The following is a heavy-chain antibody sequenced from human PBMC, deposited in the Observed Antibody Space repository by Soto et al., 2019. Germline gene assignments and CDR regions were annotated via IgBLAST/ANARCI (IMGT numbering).Heavy chain of an antibody. CDR3: ARDGVDVSRTTVRHGALDI. D-gene: IGHD4-17*01. J-gene: IGHJ3*02. CDR2: FIPVFTTA. CDR1: GGSFSTYG. V-gene: IGHV1-69*01. Sequence: QVQLVQSGAEVKKPGSSVKVSCKASGGSFSTYGISWVRQAPGQGLEWMGGFIPVFTTAKYAQKFQGRVSITADESTYTAYMYLSSLRTEDTAVYFCARDGVDVSRTTVRHGALDIWGQGTVVTVSS.